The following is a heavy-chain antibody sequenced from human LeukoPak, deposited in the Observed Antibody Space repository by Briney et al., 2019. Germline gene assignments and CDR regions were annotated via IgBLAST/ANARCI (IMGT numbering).Heavy chain of an antibody. CDR2: MNRDGSEV. J-gene: IGHJ4*02. Sequence: GGSLRLSCAASGFPFAPFWMTWVRQAPGKGPEFVATMNRDGSEVAYGNSVRGRFTISRDNAKNSLYLQMYSQRAEDTAVYYCARGIDEWLYLNYWGQGALVTVSS. V-gene: IGHV3-7*04. D-gene: IGHD3-3*01. CDR1: GFPFAPFW. CDR3: ARGIDEWLYLNY.